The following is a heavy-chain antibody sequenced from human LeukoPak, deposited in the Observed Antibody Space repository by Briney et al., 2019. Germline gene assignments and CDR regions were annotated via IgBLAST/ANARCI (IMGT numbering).Heavy chain of an antibody. V-gene: IGHV3-23*01. J-gene: IGHJ4*02. CDR3: AKYYYGSGSSPLNFDY. CDR2: IRTSDRNI. CDR1: GFTFSRYG. Sequence: GGSLRLSCAASGFTFSRYGMSWVRQAPGKGLEWVSTIRTSDRNIYYADSVKGRFTISRDNSKNTVYLQMNSLRAEDTAVYYCAKYYYGSGSSPLNFDYWGQGTLVTVSS. D-gene: IGHD3-10*01.